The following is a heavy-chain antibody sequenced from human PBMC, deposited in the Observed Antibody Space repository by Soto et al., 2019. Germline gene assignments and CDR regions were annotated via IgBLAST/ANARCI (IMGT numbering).Heavy chain of an antibody. Sequence: SETLSLTCTVSGGSISSGGYYWSWIRQHPGKGLEWIGYIYYSGSTYYNPSLKSRVTISVDTSKNQFSLKLSSVTAADTAVYYCARFAQIAVFAFDPWGQGTLVTVSS. V-gene: IGHV4-31*03. D-gene: IGHD3-10*02. CDR2: IYYSGST. CDR3: ARFAQIAVFAFDP. CDR1: GGSISSGGYY. J-gene: IGHJ5*02.